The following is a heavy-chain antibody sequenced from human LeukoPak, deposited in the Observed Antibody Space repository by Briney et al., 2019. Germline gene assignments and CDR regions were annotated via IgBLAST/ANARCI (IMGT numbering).Heavy chain of an antibody. CDR1: GSTFSSYA. CDR2: ISGSGGST. D-gene: IGHD2-15*01. CDR3: AKVWHCSGGSCDEY. J-gene: IGHJ4*02. V-gene: IGHV3-23*01. Sequence: GGSLRLSCAASGSTFSSYAMSWVRQAPGKGLEWVSAISGSGGSTYYADSVKGRFTISRDNSKNTLYLQMNSLRAEDTAVYYCAKVWHCSGGSCDEYWGQGTLVTVSS.